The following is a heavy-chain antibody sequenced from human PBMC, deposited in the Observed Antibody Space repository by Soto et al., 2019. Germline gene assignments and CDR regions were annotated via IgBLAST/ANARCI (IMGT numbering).Heavy chain of an antibody. CDR2: IYYSGST. Sequence: SETLSLTCTVSGGSISSGGYYWSWIRQHPGKGLEWIGCIYYSGSTNYNPSLKSRVTISVDTSKNQFSLKLSSVTAADTAVYYCARHGARAVKGQGTFDIWGLGTMVT. CDR1: GGSISSGGYY. J-gene: IGHJ3*02. CDR3: ARHGARAVKGQGTFDI. V-gene: IGHV4-61*08. D-gene: IGHD4-17*01.